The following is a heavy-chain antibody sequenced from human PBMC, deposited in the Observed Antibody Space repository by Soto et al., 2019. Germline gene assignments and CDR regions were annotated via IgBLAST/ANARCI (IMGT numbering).Heavy chain of an antibody. V-gene: IGHV1-18*01. CDR2: ISACNGNT. Sequence: ASVKVSCKTSDYAFTNYGISWVRQAPGQGLEWMGWISACNGNTNYAQKSQGRVTMTTDTSTSTAFMELRNLRSDDTAVYYCARAGPILWFGELSSDYYYMDVWGKGTTVTVSS. J-gene: IGHJ6*03. CDR1: DYAFTNYG. D-gene: IGHD3-10*01. CDR3: ARAGPILWFGELSSDYYYMDV.